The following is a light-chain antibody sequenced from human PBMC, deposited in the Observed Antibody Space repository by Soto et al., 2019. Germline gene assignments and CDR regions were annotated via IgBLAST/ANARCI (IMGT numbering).Light chain of an antibody. CDR3: QKYYSAPFT. Sequence: DIQMTQSPSSLSASIGDRVTITCRASQGVSNYLAWYQQKPGSVPKLLIYAASTLQSGFPSRFSGSGSGTDFTLTISSLQPEDVATYYCQKYYSAPFTFGPGTKVEIK. V-gene: IGKV1-27*01. CDR1: QGVSNY. CDR2: AAS. J-gene: IGKJ3*01.